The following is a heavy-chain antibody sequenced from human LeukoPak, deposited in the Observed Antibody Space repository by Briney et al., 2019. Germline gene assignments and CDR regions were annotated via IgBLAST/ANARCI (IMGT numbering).Heavy chain of an antibody. J-gene: IGHJ5*02. CDR3: ARDADTSEFFSWLDL. CDR1: GFTFSIHW. CDR2: IKPDGNDK. V-gene: IGHV3-7*01. Sequence: GGSLRLSCAASGFTFSIHWMTWVRQAPGKGLEWVATIKPDGNDKYFVDSVKGRFTVSRDNSKNTLYLQMTTLRAEDTAVYYCARDADTSEFFSWLDLWGQGTLVTVSS. D-gene: IGHD3-22*01.